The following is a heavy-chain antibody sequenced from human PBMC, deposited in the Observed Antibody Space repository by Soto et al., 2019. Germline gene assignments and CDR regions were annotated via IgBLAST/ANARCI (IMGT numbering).Heavy chain of an antibody. Sequence: PGGSLRLSCAASGFTFSSYWMHWVRQAPGKGLVWVSRISSNSGTTTYADSVKGRFTISRDNAKNSLSLQMSSLRAEDTAVYYCARAGNWNSFDYWGRGTLVTVSS. CDR1: GFTFSSYW. D-gene: IGHD1-7*01. CDR2: ISSNSGTT. J-gene: IGHJ4*02. V-gene: IGHV3-48*01. CDR3: ARAGNWNSFDY.